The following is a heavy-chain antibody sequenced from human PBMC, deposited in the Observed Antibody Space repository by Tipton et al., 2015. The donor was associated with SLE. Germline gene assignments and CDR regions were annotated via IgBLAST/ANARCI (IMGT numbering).Heavy chain of an antibody. CDR2: IYSGGTA. CDR1: GGSISNGGYY. Sequence: TLSLTCAVSGGSISNGGYYWSWIRQPPGKGLEWIGSIYSGGTASYSPSLTSRVTISVATSKNQFSLTLRSVTAADTAVYYCARGDISVAIYDFWGPGSLVTASS. J-gene: IGHJ4*02. D-gene: IGHD6-19*01. CDR3: ARGDISVAIYDF. V-gene: IGHV4-61*08.